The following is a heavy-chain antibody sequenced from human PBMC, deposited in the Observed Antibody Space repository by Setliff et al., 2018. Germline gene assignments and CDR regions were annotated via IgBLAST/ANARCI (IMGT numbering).Heavy chain of an antibody. J-gene: IGHJ6*01. CDR3: ARERAYDGINYYGMDV. D-gene: IGHD3-22*01. Sequence: GASVKVSCKASAHIFKSYGISWVRQAPGQGLEWVGWISSYNDVTSYVQSFQGRVTMTTDTTTSTAYMELRSLRSDDTAVYYCARERAYDGINYYGMDVWGQGTTVTVSS. CDR1: AHIFKSYG. V-gene: IGHV1-18*01. CDR2: ISSYNDVT.